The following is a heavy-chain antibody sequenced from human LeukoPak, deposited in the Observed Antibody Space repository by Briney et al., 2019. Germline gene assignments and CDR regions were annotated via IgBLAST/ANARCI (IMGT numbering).Heavy chain of an antibody. D-gene: IGHD2-15*01. Sequence: GGSLRLSCVASGFTLSTYWMHWVRQAPGKGLVWVSRINSDGSGTSYADSVMVRFTISRDSVKNTLYLQMNSLRPEDTAVYYCARGNKWSFDSWGQGALVTVSS. V-gene: IGHV3-74*01. CDR2: INSDGSGT. CDR3: ARGNKWSFDS. J-gene: IGHJ4*02. CDR1: GFTLSTYW.